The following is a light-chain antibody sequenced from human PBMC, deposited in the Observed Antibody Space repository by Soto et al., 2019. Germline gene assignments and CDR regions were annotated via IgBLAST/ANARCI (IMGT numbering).Light chain of an antibody. V-gene: IGKV1-27*01. CDR1: QGISNY. Sequence: DIQMTQSPSSLSASVGDRVTITCRASQGISNYLAWYQQKPGKVPKLLIYATPTLQSGVPSRFSGSRSGTDFTLTISSLQPEDVATYYCQKYNSAPYTFGQGTKLEIK. CDR3: QKYNSAPYT. J-gene: IGKJ2*01. CDR2: ATP.